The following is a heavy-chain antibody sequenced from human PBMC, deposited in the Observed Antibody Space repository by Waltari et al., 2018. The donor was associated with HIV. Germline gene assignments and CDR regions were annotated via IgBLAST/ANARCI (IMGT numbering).Heavy chain of an antibody. CDR3: ARSMSFGMVREPHHYGLDV. Sequence: QVQLVRSGAEVKKPGSSVKVSCTASGGTFSSNAISWVRQAPGQGLEWMGGSIPMFGTVNNAQKFQGRVTITADESKSTAYMELSSLRSEDTAVYYCARSMSFGMVREPHHYGLDVWGQGTTVTVSS. D-gene: IGHD3-3*01. CDR2: SIPMFGTV. V-gene: IGHV1-69*01. J-gene: IGHJ6*02. CDR1: GGTFSSNA.